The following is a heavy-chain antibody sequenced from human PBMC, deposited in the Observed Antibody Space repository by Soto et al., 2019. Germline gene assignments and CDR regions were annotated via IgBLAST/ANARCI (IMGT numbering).Heavy chain of an antibody. J-gene: IGHJ4*02. D-gene: IGHD3-10*01. Sequence: PSETLSLTCAVYGGSFSGYYWSWIRQPPGKGLEWIGEINHSGSTNYNPSLKSRVTISVDTSKNQFSLKLSSVTAADTAVYYCARAYFVDYWGQGTLVTVSS. CDR1: GGSFSGYY. CDR2: INHSGST. CDR3: ARAYFVDY. V-gene: IGHV4-34*01.